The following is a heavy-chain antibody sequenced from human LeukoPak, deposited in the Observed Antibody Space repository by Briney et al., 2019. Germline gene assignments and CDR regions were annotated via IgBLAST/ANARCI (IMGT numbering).Heavy chain of an antibody. CDR1: GYSFTSYA. J-gene: IGHJ4*02. CDR3: ARGQSGYGASYYFDY. D-gene: IGHD5-12*01. V-gene: IGHV1-69*13. Sequence: GASVKVSCKASGYSFTSYAISWVRQAPGQGLEWMGGIIPIFGTANYAQKFQGRVTITADESTSTAYMELSSLRSEDTAVYYCARGQSGYGASYYFDYWGQGTLVTVSS. CDR2: IIPIFGTA.